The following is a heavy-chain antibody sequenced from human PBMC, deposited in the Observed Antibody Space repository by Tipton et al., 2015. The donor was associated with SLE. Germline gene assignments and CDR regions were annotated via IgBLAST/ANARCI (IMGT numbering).Heavy chain of an antibody. CDR2: IYPGDSDT. D-gene: IGHD3-10*01. Sequence: QLVQSGAEVKKPGESLKISCKGSGYSFTSYWIGWVRQMPGKGLEWMGIIYPGDSDTRYSPSFQGQVTISADKSISTAYLQWSSLKASDTAMYYCARAMVRGVSTEANGACDIWGQGTMVTISS. V-gene: IGHV5-51*03. CDR1: GYSFTSYW. J-gene: IGHJ3*02. CDR3: ARAMVRGVSTEANGACDI.